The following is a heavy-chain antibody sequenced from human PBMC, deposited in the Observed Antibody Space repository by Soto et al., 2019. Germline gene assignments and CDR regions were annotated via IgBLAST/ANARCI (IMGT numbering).Heavy chain of an antibody. CDR3: ARLPPTTIFGVVPPTGRYYGMDV. V-gene: IGHV3-30-3*01. CDR2: ISYDGSNK. Sequence: GGSLRLSCAASGFTFSSYAMHWVRQAPGKGLEWVAVISYDGSNKYYADSVKGRFTISRDNSKNTLYLQMNSLRAEDTAVYYCARLPPTTIFGVVPPTGRYYGMDVWGQGTTVTVSS. D-gene: IGHD3-3*01. CDR1: GFTFSSYA. J-gene: IGHJ6*02.